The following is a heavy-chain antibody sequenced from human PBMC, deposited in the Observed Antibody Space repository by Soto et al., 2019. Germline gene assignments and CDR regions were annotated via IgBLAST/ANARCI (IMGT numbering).Heavy chain of an antibody. J-gene: IGHJ5*02. CDR1: GFTFSDYY. CDR3: ARDGAVDSSSWGGFDP. CDR2: ISSSGSTI. D-gene: IGHD6-13*01. V-gene: IGHV3-11*01. Sequence: QVQLVESGGGLVKPGGSLRLSCAASGFTFSDYYMSWIRQAPGKGLEWVSYISSSGSTIYYADSVKGRFTISRDNAKNSLDLQMNRLRADDKAVYYCARDGAVDSSSWGGFDPWGQGTLVTVSS.